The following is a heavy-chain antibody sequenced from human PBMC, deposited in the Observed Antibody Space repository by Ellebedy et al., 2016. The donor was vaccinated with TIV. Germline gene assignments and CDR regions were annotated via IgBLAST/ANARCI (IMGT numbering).Heavy chain of an antibody. CDR3: ARGTTSVGY. CDR1: GFTFSSYW. V-gene: IGHV3-74*01. J-gene: IGHJ4*02. CDR2: INSDGSST. Sequence: GESLKISXAASGFTFSSYWMHWVRQAPGKGLVWVSRINSDGSSTSYADSVKGRFTISRDNAKNTLYLQMNSLRAEDTAVYYCARGTTSVGYWGQGTLVTVSS. D-gene: IGHD1-7*01.